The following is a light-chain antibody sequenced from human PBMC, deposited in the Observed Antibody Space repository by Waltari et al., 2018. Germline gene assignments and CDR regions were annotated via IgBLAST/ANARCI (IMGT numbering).Light chain of an antibody. J-gene: IGKJ2*01. CDR3: HLRSNWRYT. V-gene: IGKV1-39*01. CDR1: QSISSY. CDR2: AAS. Sequence: DIQMTQSPSSLSASVGDRVTITCRASQSISSYLNWYQQKPGKAPKLLIYAASSLQSGVPSRFSGSGSGTDFTLTISSLEPDDFAVYFCHLRSNWRYTFGQGTKLEIK.